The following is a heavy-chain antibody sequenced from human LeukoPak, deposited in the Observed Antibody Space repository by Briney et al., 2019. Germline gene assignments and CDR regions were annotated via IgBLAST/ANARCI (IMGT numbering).Heavy chain of an antibody. J-gene: IGHJ5*02. CDR2: INHSGST. CDR1: GGSFSGYY. V-gene: IGHV4-34*01. CDR3: ARTHCGGGSSFDP. D-gene: IGHD2-21*01. Sequence: PSETLSLTCAVYGGSFSGYYWSWIRQPPGKGLEWIGEINHSGSTNYNPSLKSRVTISVDTSKNQFSLKLTSVTAADTAVYYCARTHCGGGSSFDPWGQGTLVTVSS.